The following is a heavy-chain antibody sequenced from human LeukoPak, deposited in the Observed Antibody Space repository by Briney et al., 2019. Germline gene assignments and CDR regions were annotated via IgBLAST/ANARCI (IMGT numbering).Heavy chain of an antibody. Sequence: PGGSLRLSCAASGFTFSSYSMNWVRQAPGKGLEWGSSISSSSSYIYYADSVKGRFTISRDNAKNSLYLQMNSLRAEDTAVYYCARDSDTAMVFYFDYWGQGTLVTVSS. D-gene: IGHD5-18*01. V-gene: IGHV3-21*01. J-gene: IGHJ4*02. CDR1: GFTFSSYS. CDR2: ISSSSSYI. CDR3: ARDSDTAMVFYFDY.